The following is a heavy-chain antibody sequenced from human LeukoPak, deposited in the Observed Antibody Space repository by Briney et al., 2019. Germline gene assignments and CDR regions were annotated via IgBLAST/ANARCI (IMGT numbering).Heavy chain of an antibody. CDR3: ARTKPQQFDILS. V-gene: IGHV3-23*01. CDR1: GFTFSSYD. D-gene: IGHD3-9*01. Sequence: GRTLRLSCAASGFTFSSYDMNWVRQASGKGLEWVSGISGSGGSTYSVDSVKGRFTVSRDNSKNTLYLQMNSLRAEDTAVYYCARTKPQQFDILSWGQGTLVTVSS. CDR2: ISGSGGST. J-gene: IGHJ4*02.